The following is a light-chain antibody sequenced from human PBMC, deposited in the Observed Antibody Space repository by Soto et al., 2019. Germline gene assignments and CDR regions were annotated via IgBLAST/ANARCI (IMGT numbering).Light chain of an antibody. J-gene: IGKJ2*01. CDR2: AAS. Sequence: EIVLTQSPGTLSLSPGERATLSCRASRSFSSSFLAWYQQKPGQAPRLLIYAASTRATGVPDRFSGSGAATDFTLTISRLEPGDSAVYYCHQYDSSPPYTFGRGTRLEIK. CDR3: HQYDSSPPYT. CDR1: RSFSSSF. V-gene: IGKV3-20*01.